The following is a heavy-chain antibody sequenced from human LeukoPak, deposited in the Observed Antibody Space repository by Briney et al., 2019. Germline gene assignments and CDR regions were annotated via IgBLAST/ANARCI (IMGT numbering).Heavy chain of an antibody. V-gene: IGHV3-30*04. CDR1: GFTFSSYA. CDR3: AIAVEWWLDC. D-gene: IGHD3-3*01. Sequence: GGSLRLSCAASGFTFSSYAMHWVRQAPGKGLEWVAVISYDGSNKYYADSVKGRFTISRDNSKNTLYLQMNSLRAEDTAAYYCAIAVEWWLDCWGQGTLVTVSS. CDR2: ISYDGSNK. J-gene: IGHJ4*02.